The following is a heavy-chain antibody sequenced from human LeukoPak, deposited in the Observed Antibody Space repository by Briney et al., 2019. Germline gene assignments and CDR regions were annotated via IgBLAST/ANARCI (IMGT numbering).Heavy chain of an antibody. V-gene: IGHV3-21*01. CDR3: ARDPLLIAVAAS. D-gene: IGHD6-19*01. Sequence: PGGSLRLSCAASGFTFSSYSMNWVRQAPGKGLEWVSSISSSSSYIYYADSVKGRFTISRDNAKNSLYLQMNSLRAEDTAVYYCARDPLLIAVAASWGQGTLVTVSS. CDR1: GFTFSSYS. J-gene: IGHJ4*02. CDR2: ISSSSSYI.